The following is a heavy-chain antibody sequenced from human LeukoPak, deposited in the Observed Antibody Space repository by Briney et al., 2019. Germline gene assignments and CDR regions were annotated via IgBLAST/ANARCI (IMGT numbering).Heavy chain of an antibody. CDR3: ARGFFGYNDAFDI. V-gene: IGHV5-51*01. CDR1: GYGFTSYW. CDR2: IYPGDSDT. Sequence: GESLKISCKGSGYGFTSYWIGWVRQMPGKGLEWMGVIYPGDSDTRYSPSFQGQVTISADKSISTAYLQWSSLKASDTAMYYCARGFFGYNDAFDIWGQGTMVTVSS. J-gene: IGHJ3*02. D-gene: IGHD5-24*01.